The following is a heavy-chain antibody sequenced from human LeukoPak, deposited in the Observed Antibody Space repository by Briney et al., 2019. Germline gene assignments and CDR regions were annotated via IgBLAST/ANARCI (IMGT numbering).Heavy chain of an antibody. D-gene: IGHD6-13*01. CDR2: IKQDGSET. Sequence: GGSLRLSCAASGFTFSNYRMCWVRQAPGKGLEWVANIKQDGSETHYVDSVRGRFIVSRDNAKNSVFLQMNSLRVEDTAIYYCARDFAAAVGWGQGTLVTVSS. V-gene: IGHV3-7*01. J-gene: IGHJ4*02. CDR1: GFTFSNYR. CDR3: ARDFAAAVG.